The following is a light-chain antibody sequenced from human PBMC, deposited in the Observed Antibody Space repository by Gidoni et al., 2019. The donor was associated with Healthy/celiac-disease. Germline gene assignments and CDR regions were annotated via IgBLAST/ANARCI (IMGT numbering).Light chain of an antibody. J-gene: IGKJ2*01. V-gene: IGKV1-9*01. Sequence: DIQLIQCPSFLSASVGDRVTITCRASQCISSYLTGYQQEPGKARKLLIYAASTLQSGVPSRLSGSGSGTEFTLTISSLQPEDFATYYYQQLNSYPRTFGQGTKLEIK. CDR1: QCISSY. CDR2: AAS. CDR3: QQLNSYPRT.